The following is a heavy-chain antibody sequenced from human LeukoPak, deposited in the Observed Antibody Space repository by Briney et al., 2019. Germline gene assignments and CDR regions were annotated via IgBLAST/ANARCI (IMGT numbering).Heavy chain of an antibody. D-gene: IGHD4-17*01. V-gene: IGHV3-23*01. CDR1: GFTFSSYA. Sequence: GGSLRLSCAASGFTFSSYAMSWVRQAPGKGLEWVSAISGSGGSTYYADSVKGRFTISRGNSENTLYLQMNTLRAEDTAVYFCAKDQARTVTTRGPFDYWGQGTLVTVSS. CDR2: ISGSGGST. CDR3: AKDQARTVTTRGPFDY. J-gene: IGHJ4*02.